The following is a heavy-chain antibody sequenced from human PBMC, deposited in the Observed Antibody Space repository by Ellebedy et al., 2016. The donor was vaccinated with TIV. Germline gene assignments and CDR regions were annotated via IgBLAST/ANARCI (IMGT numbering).Heavy chain of an antibody. Sequence: SQTLSLTCXISGDSVSSNSAAWNWIRQSPSRGLEWLERTYYRSKWYNDYAVSVKSRITINPDTSKNQFSLQLNSVTPEDTAVYYCARSPSEWEPHSDYWGQGTLVTVSS. CDR2: TYYRSKWYN. V-gene: IGHV6-1*01. CDR1: GDSVSSNSAA. CDR3: ARSPSEWEPHSDY. D-gene: IGHD1-26*01. J-gene: IGHJ4*02.